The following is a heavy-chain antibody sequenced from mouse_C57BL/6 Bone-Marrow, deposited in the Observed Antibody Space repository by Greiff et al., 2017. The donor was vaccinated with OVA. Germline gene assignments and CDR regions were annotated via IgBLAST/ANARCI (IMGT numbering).Heavy chain of an antibody. CDR2: IDPSDSYT. Sequence: QVQLQQPGAELVKPGASVKLSYKASGYTFTSYWMQWVKQRPGQGLEWIGEIDPSDSYTNYNQKFKGKATLTVDTSSSTAYMQLSSLTSEDSAVYYCARGGGFYAMDYWGQGTSVTVSS. CDR1: GYTFTSYW. CDR3: ARGGGFYAMDY. V-gene: IGHV1-50*01. J-gene: IGHJ4*01.